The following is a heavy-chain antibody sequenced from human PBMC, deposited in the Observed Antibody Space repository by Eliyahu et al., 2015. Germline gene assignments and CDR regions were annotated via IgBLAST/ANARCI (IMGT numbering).Heavy chain of an antibody. CDR1: GGXISSNNW. J-gene: IGHJ4*02. D-gene: IGHD6-13*01. Sequence: QVQLQESGPGLVKPSGTLSLTCAVSGGXISSNNWWSWVRQPPRKGLEWIGEIYHSGGPHHNPSLKSRVTISGDKSKNQFSLKLSSVTAADTAVYYCARYSSILYYLDYWGQGTLVTVSS. CDR2: IYHSGGP. V-gene: IGHV4-4*02. CDR3: ARYSSILYYLDY.